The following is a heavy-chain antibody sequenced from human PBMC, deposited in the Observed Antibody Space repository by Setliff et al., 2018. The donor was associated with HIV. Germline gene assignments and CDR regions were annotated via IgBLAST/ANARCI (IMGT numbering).Heavy chain of an antibody. V-gene: IGHV4-38-2*02. D-gene: IGHD5-12*01. CDR1: GYSISTGYN. J-gene: IGHJ4*02. CDR2: MHHSGGT. Sequence: PSETLSLTCTVSGYSISTGYNWGCIRQPPGKGLEWIGSMHHSGGTYYNPSLKTRVTISLDTSKNQFSLNLSSVTAADTAVYYCVRWGAGYNSYDSWGQGSLVTVSS. CDR3: VRWGAGYNSYDS.